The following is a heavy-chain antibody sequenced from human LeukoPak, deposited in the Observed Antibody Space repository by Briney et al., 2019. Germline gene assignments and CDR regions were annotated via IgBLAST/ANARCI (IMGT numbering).Heavy chain of an antibody. CDR2: INHSGST. V-gene: IGHV4-34*01. CDR1: GGSFSGYY. CDR3: ARGLNYYDSSGYYID. D-gene: IGHD3-22*01. Sequence: PSETLSLTCAVYGGSFSGYYWSWFRQPPGKGLEWIGEINHSGSTNYNPSLKSRVTISVDTSKNQFSLKLSSVTAADTAVYYCARGLNYYDSSGYYIDWGQGTLVTVSS. J-gene: IGHJ4*02.